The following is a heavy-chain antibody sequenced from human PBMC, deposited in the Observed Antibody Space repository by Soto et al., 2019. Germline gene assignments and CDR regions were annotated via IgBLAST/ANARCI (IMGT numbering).Heavy chain of an antibody. CDR2: IIPIFGTE. J-gene: IGHJ6*02. D-gene: IGHD2-2*01. V-gene: IGHV1-69*01. CDR3: ARGYCSSTSCVSPYYYYGRDV. CDR1: GGTFSSSA. Sequence: QVQLVQSGAEVKKPGSSVKVSCKSSGGTFSSSAISWVRQAPGQGLDWLGGIIPIFGTENYEQKFQGRVTITADESTSTDYMELSSLRSEDTAVYYSARGYCSSTSCVSPYYYYGRDVWGQGTTVTFCS.